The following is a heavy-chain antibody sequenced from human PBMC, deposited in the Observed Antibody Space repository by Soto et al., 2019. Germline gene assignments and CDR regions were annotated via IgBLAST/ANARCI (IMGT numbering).Heavy chain of an antibody. J-gene: IGHJ4*02. CDR1: GFTFSTYS. CDR3: AREGINNYNEYYFDS. V-gene: IGHV3-21*01. Sequence: GGSLRLSCAASGFTFSTYSMNWVRQAPGKGLEWVSSISGSGNYTHYADFLGGRFTISRDNAKTSLYLQMNSLRAEDTAVYYCAREGINNYNEYYFDSWGQGTVVTVSS. D-gene: IGHD4-4*01. CDR2: ISGSGNYT.